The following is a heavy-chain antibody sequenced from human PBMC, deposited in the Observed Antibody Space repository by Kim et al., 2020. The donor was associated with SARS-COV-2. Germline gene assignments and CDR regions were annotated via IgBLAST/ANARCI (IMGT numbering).Heavy chain of an antibody. CDR1: GYTFSNYD. J-gene: IGHJ4*01. V-gene: IGHV1-18*01. Sequence: ASVKVSCKASGYTFSNYDINWVRQVPGQGLEWVGWISASSGNTNSAQRRQGRVTMTTDTSTSTAYLELRSLRSDDTAIYYCSRDVYPTSSSYYYDFEYWG. CDR2: ISASSGNT. CDR3: SRDVYPTSSSYYYDFEY. D-gene: IGHD3-22*01.